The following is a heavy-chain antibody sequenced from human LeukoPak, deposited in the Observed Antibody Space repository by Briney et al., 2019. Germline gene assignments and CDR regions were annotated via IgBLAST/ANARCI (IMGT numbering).Heavy chain of an antibody. D-gene: IGHD6-13*01. CDR3: ARVGVVSAAGTLYFDY. CDR1: GYTFTGYY. V-gene: IGHV1-18*04. Sequence: ASVKVSCKASGYTFTGYYMHWVRQAPGQGLEWMGWISAYNGNTNYAQKLQGRVTMTTDTSTSTAYMELRSLRSDDTAVYYCARVGVVSAAGTLYFDYWGQGTLVTVSS. CDR2: ISAYNGNT. J-gene: IGHJ4*02.